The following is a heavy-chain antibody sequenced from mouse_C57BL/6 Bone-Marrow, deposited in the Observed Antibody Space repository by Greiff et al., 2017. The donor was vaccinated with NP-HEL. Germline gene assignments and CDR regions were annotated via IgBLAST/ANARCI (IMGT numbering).Heavy chain of an antibody. CDR3: APRVVPIDY. CDR1: GFNINNTY. Sequence: VQLQQSVAELVRPGASVKLSCTASGFNINNTYMHWVKQRPEQGLEWIGRIDPANGNTNYDPKFQGKATLTVDTSSTTAYLQLSSLTSEDTAIYYCAPRVVPIDYWGQGTTLTVSS. CDR2: IDPANGNT. V-gene: IGHV14-3*01. D-gene: IGHD1-1*01. J-gene: IGHJ2*01.